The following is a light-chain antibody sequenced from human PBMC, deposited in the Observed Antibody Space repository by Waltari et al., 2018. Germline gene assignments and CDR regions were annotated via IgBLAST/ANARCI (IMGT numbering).Light chain of an antibody. V-gene: IGLV1-47*02. CDR3: AAWDDSLSGMV. J-gene: IGLJ2*01. CDR1: SSSIGSNY. Sequence: QSVLTQPPSAAGTPGQRVTISCSGSSSSIGSNYVYWYQQLPGTAPKLLIYTNNHRPAGGPARFSASKSGTSASLVISGLRSEDEADYYCAAWDDSLSGMVFGGGTKLTVL. CDR2: TNN.